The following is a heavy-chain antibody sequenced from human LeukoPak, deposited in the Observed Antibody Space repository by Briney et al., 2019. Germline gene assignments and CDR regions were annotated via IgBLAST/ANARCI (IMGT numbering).Heavy chain of an antibody. J-gene: IGHJ4*02. Sequence: GGSLRLSCVTSGFTFSNFAMTWVRQAPGKGLEWVSSITWTSNYIYYADSVKGRFTVSRDNAKNSLFLQMDSLRAEDTAVYYCARAPRELFDYWGQGTLVTVSS. CDR2: ITWTSNYI. CDR3: ARAPRELFDY. CDR1: GFTFSNFA. V-gene: IGHV3-21*01. D-gene: IGHD3-10*01.